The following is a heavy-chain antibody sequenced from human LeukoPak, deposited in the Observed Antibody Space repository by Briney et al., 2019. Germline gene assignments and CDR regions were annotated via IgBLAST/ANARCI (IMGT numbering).Heavy chain of an antibody. CDR1: VGSISSYY. D-gene: IGHD5-24*01. V-gene: IGHV4-59*01. CDR2: IYYSGST. J-gene: IGHJ4*02. Sequence: PSETLSLTCTVSVGSISSYYWSWIRQPPGKGLEWIGYIYYSGSTKYTPSLKSRVTISVDTSNNQISLKLSSVTAADTAVYYCARRHVPSGRLQSPLFDYWGQGTLVTVSS. CDR3: ARRHVPSGRLQSPLFDY.